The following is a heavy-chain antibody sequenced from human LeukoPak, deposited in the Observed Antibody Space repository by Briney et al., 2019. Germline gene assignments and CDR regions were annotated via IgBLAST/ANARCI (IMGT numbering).Heavy chain of an antibody. J-gene: IGHJ4*02. V-gene: IGHV3-74*01. CDR3: VRDQGGILVDY. CDR1: GFTFSSYW. CDR2: LNTDGSST. Sequence: PGGSLRLSCAASGFTFSSYWMHWVRQAPGKGLVWVSRLNTDGSSTSYADSVKGRFTISRDNAKNTLYLQMNSLRAEDTAVYYCVRDQGGILVDYWGQGTLVTVSS. D-gene: IGHD2-21*01.